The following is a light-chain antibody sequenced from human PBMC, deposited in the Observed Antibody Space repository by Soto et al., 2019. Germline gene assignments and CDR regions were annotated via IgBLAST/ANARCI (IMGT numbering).Light chain of an antibody. CDR1: SSDVGGYNY. V-gene: IGLV2-11*01. Sequence: QSVLTQPRSVSASPGQSVTISCTGGSSDVGGYNYVSWYQQHPDKAPKLVIYDVSKRPSGLPDRFSGSKSGNTASLTISGLQAEDEADYYCCSYATQYTYVFGTGTKLTVL. CDR2: DVS. J-gene: IGLJ1*01. CDR3: CSYATQYTYV.